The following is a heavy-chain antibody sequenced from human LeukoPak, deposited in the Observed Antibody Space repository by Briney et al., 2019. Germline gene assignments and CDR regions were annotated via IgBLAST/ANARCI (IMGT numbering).Heavy chain of an antibody. CDR1: GFTFSNAW. CDR3: TTGYRPRAILSGYSYGTDY. Sequence: PGGSLRLSCAASGFTFSNAWMSWVRQAPGKGLEWVGRIKSKTDGGTTDYAAPVKGRFTISRDDSKNTLYLQMNSLKTEDTAVYYCTTGYRPRAILSGYSYGTDYWGQGTLVTVSS. J-gene: IGHJ4*02. V-gene: IGHV3-15*01. CDR2: IKSKTDGGTT. D-gene: IGHD5-18*01.